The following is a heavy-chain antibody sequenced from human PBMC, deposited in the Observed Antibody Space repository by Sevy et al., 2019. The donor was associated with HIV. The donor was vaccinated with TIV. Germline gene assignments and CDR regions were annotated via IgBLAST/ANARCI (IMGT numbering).Heavy chain of an antibody. V-gene: IGHV1-18*01. Sequence: ASVKVSCKASGYTFTSYGISWVRQAPGQGLEWMGWISAYNGNTNYAQKLQGRVTMTTDTSTSTAYMELRSLRSDDTAVYCCARVRYYYGSGSFVDYWGQGTLVTVSS. J-gene: IGHJ4*02. CDR1: GYTFTSYG. CDR2: ISAYNGNT. D-gene: IGHD3-10*01. CDR3: ARVRYYYGSGSFVDY.